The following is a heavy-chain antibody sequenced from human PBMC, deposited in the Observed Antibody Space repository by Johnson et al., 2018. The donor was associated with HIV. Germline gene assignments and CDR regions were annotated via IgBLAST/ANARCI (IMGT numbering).Heavy chain of an antibody. J-gene: IGHJ3*02. CDR1: GFTFSRYA. CDR3: ARDPDI. CDR2: ISYDGSNK. V-gene: IGHV3-30-3*01. Sequence: QVQLLESGGGVVQPGRSLRLSCAASGFTFSRYAMHWVRQAPGKGLEWVAVISYDGSNKYYADSVKGPFTISRDNSKNTLYLQMNSLRAEDTAVYYCARDPDIWGQGTMVTVSS.